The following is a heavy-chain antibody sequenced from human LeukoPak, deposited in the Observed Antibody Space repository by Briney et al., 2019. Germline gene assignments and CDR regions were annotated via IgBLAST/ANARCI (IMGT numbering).Heavy chain of an antibody. CDR2: IYYNGIT. V-gene: IGHV4-30-4*01. CDR1: GGSISRSDHY. J-gene: IGHJ5*02. CDR3: ARDYGNNWFDP. Sequence: SETLSLTCSVSGGSISRSDHYWSWIRQPPGKGLEWIGNIYYNGITYYNPSLKSRVTMSVDTSQNQFSLKLSSVTAADTAMYYCARDYGNNWFDPWGQGTLVTVSS. D-gene: IGHD4-17*01.